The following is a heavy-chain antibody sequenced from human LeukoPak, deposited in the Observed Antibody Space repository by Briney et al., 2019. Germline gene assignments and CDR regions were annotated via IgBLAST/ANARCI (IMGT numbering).Heavy chain of an antibody. D-gene: IGHD3-10*01. J-gene: IGHJ4*02. Sequence: PGGSLRLSCAASGFTFSSYAMSWVRQAPGKGLEWVSAISGSGGSTYHADSVKGRFTISRDNSKNTLYLQMNSLRAEDTAVYYCAKAGRFGKLPPARFDYWGQGTLVTVSS. V-gene: IGHV3-23*01. CDR3: AKAGRFGKLPPARFDY. CDR1: GFTFSSYA. CDR2: ISGSGGST.